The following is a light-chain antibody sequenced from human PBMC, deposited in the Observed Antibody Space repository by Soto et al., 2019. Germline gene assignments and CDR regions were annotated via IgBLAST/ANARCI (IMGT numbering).Light chain of an antibody. V-gene: IGLV4-69*01. CDR2: LNRDGSH. CDR3: QTWGTGIHV. CDR1: SGHSSYA. Sequence: QPVLTQSPSASASLGASVKLTCTLSSGHSSYAIAWHQQQPENGPRYLMKLNRDGSHSKGDGIPDRFSGYSSGAERYLTISSLQSEDAADYYCQTWGTGIHVFGGGTQLTVL. J-gene: IGLJ7*01.